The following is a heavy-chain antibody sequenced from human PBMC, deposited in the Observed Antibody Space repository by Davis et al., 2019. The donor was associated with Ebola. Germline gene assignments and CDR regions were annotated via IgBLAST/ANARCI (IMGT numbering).Heavy chain of an antibody. D-gene: IGHD5-12*01. Sequence: GGSLRLSCTVSGGSISSSTYYWGWIRQPPGKGLEWVSYISSSSSTIYYADSVKGRFTISRDNAKNSLYLQMNSLRDEDTAVYYCARDGSNYYYYMDVWGKGTTVTVSS. CDR2: ISSSSSTI. CDR3: ARDGSNYYYYMDV. CDR1: GGSISSST. J-gene: IGHJ6*03. V-gene: IGHV3-48*02.